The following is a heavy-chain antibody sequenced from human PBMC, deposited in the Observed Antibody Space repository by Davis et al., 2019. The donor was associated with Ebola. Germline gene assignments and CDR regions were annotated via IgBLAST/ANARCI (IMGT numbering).Heavy chain of an antibody. Sequence: SVKVSCKASAGTFSSYAISWVRLAPGQGLEWMGRIIPILGIANYAQKFQGRVTITADKSTSTAYMELSSLRSEDTAVYYCARDLVVPAAIARGYYYYGMDVWGQGTTVTVSS. CDR1: AGTFSSYA. J-gene: IGHJ6*02. CDR3: ARDLVVPAAIARGYYYYGMDV. V-gene: IGHV1-69*04. CDR2: IIPILGIA. D-gene: IGHD2-2*02.